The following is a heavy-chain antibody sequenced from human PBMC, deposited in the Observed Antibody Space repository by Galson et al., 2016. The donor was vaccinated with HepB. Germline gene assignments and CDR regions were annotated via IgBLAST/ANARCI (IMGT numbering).Heavy chain of an antibody. CDR3: ARSLLTVTSPFGY. CDR2: INHSGST. D-gene: IGHD4-17*01. V-gene: IGHV4-34*01. J-gene: IGHJ4*02. CDR1: GGSFRDYY. Sequence: SETLSLTCAIFGGSFRDYYWSWIRQPPGKGLEWIGEINHSGSTNYNPSLQSRVTISLDTSRNLFSLNLSSVTAADTAVYYCARSLLTVTSPFGYWGQGTLVTVSS.